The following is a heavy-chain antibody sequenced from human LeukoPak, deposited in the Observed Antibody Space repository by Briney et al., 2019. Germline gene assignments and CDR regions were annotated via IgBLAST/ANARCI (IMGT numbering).Heavy chain of an antibody. CDR1: GGSISSSSYY. CDR3: ARQTGSGLFILP. CDR2: IYYSGNT. Sequence: TSETLSLTCTVSGGSISSSSYYWGWIRQPPGKGLEWIGSIYYSGNTYYNASLKSQVSISIDTSKNQFSLRLTSVTAADTAVYYCARQTGSGLFILPGGQGTLVTVSS. V-gene: IGHV4-39*01. D-gene: IGHD3/OR15-3a*01. J-gene: IGHJ4*02.